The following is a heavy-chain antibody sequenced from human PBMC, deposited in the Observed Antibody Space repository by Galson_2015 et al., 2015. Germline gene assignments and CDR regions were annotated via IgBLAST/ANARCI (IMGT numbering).Heavy chain of an antibody. Sequence: SLRLSCAASGFTVSGNYMSWVRQAPGKGLEWVSVIYGDGSTYYADSVKGRLTISRDNSKNTLYLQMNSLRAEDTAAYYCARGLGATGQKYFDYWGQGTLVTVSS. CDR3: ARGLGATGQKYFDY. V-gene: IGHV3-53*01. J-gene: IGHJ4*02. D-gene: IGHD1-1*01. CDR1: GFTVSGNY. CDR2: IYGDGST.